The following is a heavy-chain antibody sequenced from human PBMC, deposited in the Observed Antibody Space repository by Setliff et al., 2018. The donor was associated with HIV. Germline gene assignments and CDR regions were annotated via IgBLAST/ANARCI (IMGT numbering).Heavy chain of an antibody. CDR2: IYASDSSGST. CDR3: AHHRIAARPTPYYFDY. Sequence: SETLSLTCTVSGGSITTGSYYWSWIRQPAGQGLEWIGHIYASDSSGSTNYNPSLKSRVTISLDTSKNQFSLKLSSVTAADTAVYYCAHHRIAARPTPYYFDYWGQGTLVTVSS. V-gene: IGHV4-61*09. CDR1: GGSITTGSYY. D-gene: IGHD6-6*01. J-gene: IGHJ4*02.